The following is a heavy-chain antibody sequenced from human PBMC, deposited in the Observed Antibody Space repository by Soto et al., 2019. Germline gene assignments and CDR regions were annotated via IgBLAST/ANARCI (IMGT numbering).Heavy chain of an antibody. CDR3: ARGGGDFWSGYYKLGYNWFDP. D-gene: IGHD3-3*01. CDR2: ISYDGSNK. J-gene: IGHJ5*02. V-gene: IGHV3-30-3*01. CDR1: GFTFSSYA. Sequence: GGSLRLSCAASGFTFSSYAMHWVRQAPGKGLEWVAVISYDGSNKYYADSVKGRFTISRDNSKNTLYLQMNSLRAEDTAVYYCARGGGDFWSGYYKLGYNWFDPWGQGTLVTVSS.